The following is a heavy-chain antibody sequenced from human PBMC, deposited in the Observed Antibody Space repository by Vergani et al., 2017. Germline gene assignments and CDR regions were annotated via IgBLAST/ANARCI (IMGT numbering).Heavy chain of an antibody. J-gene: IGHJ2*01. CDR3: ARDGTAERYFDL. D-gene: IGHD1-7*01. V-gene: IGHV3-21*01. CDR1: GFTFDDYA. CDR2: ISSSSSYI. Sequence: EVQLVESGGGLVQPGRSLRLSCAASGFTFDDYAMHWVRQAPGKGLEWVSSISSSSSYIYYADSVKGRFTISRDNAKNSLYLQMNSLRAEDTAVYYCARDGTAERYFDLWGRGTLVTVSS.